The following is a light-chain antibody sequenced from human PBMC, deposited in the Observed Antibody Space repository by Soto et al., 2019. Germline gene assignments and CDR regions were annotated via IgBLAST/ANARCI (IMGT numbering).Light chain of an antibody. Sequence: ERVMTQSPATLSVSPGERATLSCRASESVSSHLAWYQQKPGLAPRLLIYGASTRATGVPARFIGSGSGTEFTLTISSLQSEDFAVYYCQQRGNWPPWTFGQGTKVDIK. V-gene: IGKV3-15*01. CDR2: GAS. J-gene: IGKJ1*01. CDR1: ESVSSH. CDR3: QQRGNWPPWT.